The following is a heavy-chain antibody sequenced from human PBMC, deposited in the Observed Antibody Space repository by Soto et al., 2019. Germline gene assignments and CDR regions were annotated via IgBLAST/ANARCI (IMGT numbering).Heavy chain of an antibody. CDR3: ARGQRYFDWLLWAFDY. J-gene: IGHJ4*02. CDR1: GGSFSGYY. CDR2: INHSGST. D-gene: IGHD3-9*01. Sequence: QVQLQQWGAGLLKPSETLSLTCAVYGGSFSGYYWSWILQPPGKGLEWIGEINHSGSTNYNPSLKSRVTISVDTSKNQFSLKLSSVTAADTAVYYCARGQRYFDWLLWAFDYWGQGTLVTVSS. V-gene: IGHV4-34*01.